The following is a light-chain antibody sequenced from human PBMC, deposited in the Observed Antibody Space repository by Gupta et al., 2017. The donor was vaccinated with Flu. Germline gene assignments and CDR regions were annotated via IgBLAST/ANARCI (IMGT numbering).Light chain of an antibody. Sequence: VMTASPPTLSVSPGERATLCCRASKSVSGNLAWYQQKPGQPPRLLIYSVSTRAAGVPVRFSGSASGTEFTLTISSLQSEDSAMYYCVQSSDWPTWTFGQGTKVEIK. J-gene: IGKJ1*01. CDR1: KSVSGN. V-gene: IGKV3-15*01. CDR2: SVS. CDR3: VQSSDWPTWT.